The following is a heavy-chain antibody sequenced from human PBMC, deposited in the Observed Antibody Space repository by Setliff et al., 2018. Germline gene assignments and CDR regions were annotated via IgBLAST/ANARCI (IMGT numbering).Heavy chain of an antibody. V-gene: IGHV3-48*01. Sequence: GGSLRLSCAASGFTFSSYSMNWVRQAPGKGLEWVSYISSSGSTIYYADSVKGRLTISRDNAKNSLYLQMSSLRAEDTAVYYCVKDASYSSSWYGWDYYYYYYMDVWGKGTTVTVSS. CDR2: ISSSGSTI. CDR3: VKDASYSSSWYGWDYYYYYYMDV. D-gene: IGHD6-13*01. CDR1: GFTFSSYS. J-gene: IGHJ6*03.